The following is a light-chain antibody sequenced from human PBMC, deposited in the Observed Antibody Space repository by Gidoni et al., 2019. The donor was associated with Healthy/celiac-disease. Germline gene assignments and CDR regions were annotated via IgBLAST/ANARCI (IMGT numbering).Light chain of an antibody. J-gene: IGKJ4*01. CDR3: QQRSNWPPA. Sequence: DIVLTQSPATLSLSPGERATLSCRASQSVSSYLAWYQQKPGQAHRLLIYDASSRATGIPARFSGSGSGTDFTLTISSLEPEDFAVYYCQQRSNWPPAFGGGTKVEIK. CDR1: QSVSSY. V-gene: IGKV3-11*01. CDR2: DAS.